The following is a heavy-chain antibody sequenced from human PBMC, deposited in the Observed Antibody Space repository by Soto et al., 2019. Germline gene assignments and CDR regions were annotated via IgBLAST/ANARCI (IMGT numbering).Heavy chain of an antibody. CDR3: VRDSGAKLSSS. CDR1: GYSFTSYW. CDR2: IYPGDSGT. V-gene: IGHV5-51*01. Sequence: GESLKISCKGSGYSFTSYWIGWVRQMPGKGLEWMGIIYPGDSGTRYSPSFQGQVTITADESARTSYMELRSLKSQDTAVYYCVRDSGAKLSSSWGQGTLVTVSS. J-gene: IGHJ4*02. D-gene: IGHD6-13*01.